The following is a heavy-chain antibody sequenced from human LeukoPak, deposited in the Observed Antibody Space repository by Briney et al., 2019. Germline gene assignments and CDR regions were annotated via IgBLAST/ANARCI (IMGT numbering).Heavy chain of an antibody. D-gene: IGHD3-3*01. Sequence: GGSLRLSCAASGFTFSSYGMHWVRQAPGKGLEWVAFIRYDGSNKYYADSVKGRFTISRDNSKNTLYLQMNSLRAEDTAVYYCAKPYYDFWSGYPYYFGYWGQGTLVTVSS. CDR1: GFTFSSYG. V-gene: IGHV3-30*02. J-gene: IGHJ4*02. CDR2: IRYDGSNK. CDR3: AKPYYDFWSGYPYYFGY.